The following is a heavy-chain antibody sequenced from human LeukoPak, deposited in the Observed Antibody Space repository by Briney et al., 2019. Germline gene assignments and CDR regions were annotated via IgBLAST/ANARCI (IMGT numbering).Heavy chain of an antibody. CDR1: GYTFTSYD. J-gene: IGHJ5*02. CDR3: AKAGIVATMNADWFDP. CDR2: MNPNSGNT. Sequence: ASVKVSCKASGYTFTSYDINWVRQATGQGLEWMGWMNPNSGNTGYAQKFRGRVTMTRDTSISTAYMELSSLRSEDTAVYHCAKAGIVATMNADWFDPWGQGTLVTVSS. V-gene: IGHV1-8*01. D-gene: IGHD5-12*01.